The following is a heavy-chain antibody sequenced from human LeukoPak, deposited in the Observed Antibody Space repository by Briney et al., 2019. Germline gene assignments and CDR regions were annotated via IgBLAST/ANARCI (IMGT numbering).Heavy chain of an antibody. D-gene: IGHD3-22*01. CDR1: GFTFSSYW. Sequence: GGSLRLSCAASGFTFSSYWMHWVHQAPGKGLVWVSRINSDGSSTSYADSVKGRFTISRDNAKNTLYLQMNSLRAEDTAVYYCARSITMIVGSDVWGKGTTVTVSS. J-gene: IGHJ6*04. CDR3: ARSITMIVGSDV. V-gene: IGHV3-74*01. CDR2: INSDGSST.